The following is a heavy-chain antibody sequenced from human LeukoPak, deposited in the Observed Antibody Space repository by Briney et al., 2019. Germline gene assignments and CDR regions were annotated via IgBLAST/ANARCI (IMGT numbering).Heavy chain of an antibody. CDR2: INHSGST. V-gene: IGHV4-34*01. CDR3: ARGRSSDGH. D-gene: IGHD6-19*01. Sequence: SETLSLTCAVYGGSFSGYYWSWIRQPPGKGLEWIGEINHSGSTNYNPSLKSRVTISVDTSKNQFSLKLSSVTAADTAVYYCARGRSSDGHWGQGALVTVSS. CDR1: GGSFSGYY. J-gene: IGHJ4*02.